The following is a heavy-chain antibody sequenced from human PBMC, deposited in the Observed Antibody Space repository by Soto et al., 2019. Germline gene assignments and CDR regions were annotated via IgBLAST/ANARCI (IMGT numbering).Heavy chain of an antibody. Sequence: ASVKVSCKASGYTFTGYYVHWVRQAPGQGLEWMGWINPNSGDTYLAQRFQGRVTMNRDTSIGTAYVGLRGLTSDDTAEYYCAKGGAIVAAGTRVYLYNAMDVWGQGATVTVSS. CDR2: INPNSGDT. CDR1: GYTFTGYY. J-gene: IGHJ6*02. CDR3: AKGGAIVAAGTRVYLYNAMDV. V-gene: IGHV1-2*02. D-gene: IGHD1-26*01.